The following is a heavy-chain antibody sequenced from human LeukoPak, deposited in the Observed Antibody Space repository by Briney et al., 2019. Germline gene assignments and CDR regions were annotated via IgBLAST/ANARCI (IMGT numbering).Heavy chain of an antibody. CDR3: ARAKPYDNNGYSPELRY. V-gene: IGHV1-2*02. J-gene: IGHJ4*02. CDR2: INPNSGAT. CDR1: GYTFTGYY. D-gene: IGHD3-22*01. Sequence: GASVKVSCKASGYTFTGYYMHWVRQAPGQGLEWMGWINPNSGATKYEHFQGRVTMTWDTSIDTAYMELTRLTSDDTAVYYCARAKPYDNNGYSPELRYWGQGTLVTVS.